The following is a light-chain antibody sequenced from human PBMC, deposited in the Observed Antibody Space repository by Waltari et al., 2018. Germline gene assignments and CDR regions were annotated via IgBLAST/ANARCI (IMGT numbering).Light chain of an antibody. CDR2: ASS. CDR3: QQLYSYPIT. Sequence: RFIISCRASQVISSDLAWYQQKPVKAPKLLISASSTLQSGVPPRFSGSGSGTDFTLTISSLQPEDFATYYCQQLYSYPITFGGGTKVEIK. V-gene: IGKV1-9*01. CDR1: QVISSD. J-gene: IGKJ4*01.